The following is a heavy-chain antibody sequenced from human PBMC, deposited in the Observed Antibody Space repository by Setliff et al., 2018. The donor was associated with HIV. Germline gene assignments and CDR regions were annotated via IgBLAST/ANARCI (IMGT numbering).Heavy chain of an antibody. CDR1: GFTFNGYS. CDR3: ARNPRPIAAVATICDY. CDR2: ISSSGSYI. V-gene: IGHV3-21*06. Sequence: PGGSLRLSCTVSGFTFNGYSMNWVRQAPGKGLEWVSSISSSGSYIYYADSVKGRFAISRDNAKNSIHLQMNSLTAEDTAVYYCARNPRPIAAVATICDYWGQGTLVTVSS. D-gene: IGHD5-12*01. J-gene: IGHJ4*02.